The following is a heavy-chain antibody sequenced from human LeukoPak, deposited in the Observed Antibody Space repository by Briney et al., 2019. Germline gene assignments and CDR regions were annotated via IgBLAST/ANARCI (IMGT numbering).Heavy chain of an antibody. D-gene: IGHD3-10*01. CDR2: ISYDANNK. V-gene: IGHV3-30*02. CDR1: GFTFSSYG. J-gene: IGHJ4*02. CDR3: AKDRLQYGSGGYYFDY. Sequence: GGSLRLSCASSGFTFSSYGIHWVRQAPGKGLEWVAFISYDANNKYYVDSVKGRFTISRDDSKNALYLQMNSLRAEDTAVYYCAKDRLQYGSGGYYFDYWGQGTLVTVSS.